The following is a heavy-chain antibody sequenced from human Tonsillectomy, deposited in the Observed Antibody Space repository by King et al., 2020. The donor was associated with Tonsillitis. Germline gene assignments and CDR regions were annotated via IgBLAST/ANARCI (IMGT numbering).Heavy chain of an antibody. V-gene: IGHV4-39*07. CDR2: IYYSGST. J-gene: IGHJ4*02. CDR1: DGSISDSTYC. Sequence: QLQESGPGLVKPSETLSLTCTVSDGSISDSTYCWAWIRQPPGKGLEWIGSIYYSGSTYYNPSLKSRVTISVDTSKNQFSLNLSSVTAADTAVYYCARDLSSPAAARPDHYFDYWGQGTLVTVSS. D-gene: IGHD6-6*01. CDR3: ARDLSSPAAARPDHYFDY.